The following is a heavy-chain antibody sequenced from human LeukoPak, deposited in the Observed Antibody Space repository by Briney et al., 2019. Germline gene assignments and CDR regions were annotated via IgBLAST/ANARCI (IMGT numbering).Heavy chain of an antibody. Sequence: ASVKVSCKASGYTFTSYGISWVRQAPGQGLEWMGWISAYNGNTNYAQKLQGRVTMTTDTSTSTAYMELRSLRSDDTAVYYCARDRDSSGWYVGQPDYWGQGTLATVSS. CDR3: ARDRDSSGWYVGQPDY. CDR2: ISAYNGNT. J-gene: IGHJ4*02. D-gene: IGHD6-19*01. V-gene: IGHV1-18*01. CDR1: GYTFTSYG.